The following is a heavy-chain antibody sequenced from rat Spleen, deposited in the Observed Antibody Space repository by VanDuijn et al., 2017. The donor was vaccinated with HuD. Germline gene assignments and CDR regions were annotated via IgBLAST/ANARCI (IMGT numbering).Heavy chain of an antibody. CDR3: SRGGATRFDY. J-gene: IGHJ2*01. Sequence: EVQLVESGGGLVQPGRSMKLSCAASGFTFSNYGMAWVRQAPKKGLEWVAYISYDGATTYYRDSVKGRFTISRDNEQNTLYLQMNSLRSEDTATYYCSRGGATRFDYWGQGVMVTVSS. D-gene: IGHD1-11*01. CDR1: GFTFSNYG. V-gene: IGHV5-22*01. CDR2: ISYDGATT.